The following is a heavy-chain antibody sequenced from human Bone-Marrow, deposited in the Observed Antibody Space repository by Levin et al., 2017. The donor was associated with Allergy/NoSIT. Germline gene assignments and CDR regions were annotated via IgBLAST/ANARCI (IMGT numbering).Heavy chain of an antibody. Sequence: GGSLRLSCAASGFTFSSYAMHWVRQAPGKGLEWVALISYAGSSEYYADSVKGRFTISRDNSKNTLYLQMKSLRAEDTAVYYCAKLAGILDYWGQGTLVTVSS. J-gene: IGHJ4*02. CDR1: GFTFSSYA. CDR3: AKLAGILDY. V-gene: IGHV3-30*18. CDR2: ISYAGSSE. D-gene: IGHD6-19*01.